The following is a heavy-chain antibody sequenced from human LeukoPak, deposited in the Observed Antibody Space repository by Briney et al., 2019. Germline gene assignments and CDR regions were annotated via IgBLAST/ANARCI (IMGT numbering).Heavy chain of an antibody. CDR1: GGSISSGGYY. D-gene: IGHD3-10*01. V-gene: IGHV4-31*03. CDR3: ARASFSITMVRGVPNFDY. J-gene: IGHJ4*02. Sequence: SETLSLTCTVSGGSISSGGYYWSWIRQHPGKGLEWIGYIYYSGSTYYNPSLKSRVTISVDTSKNQFSLKLSSVTAADTAVYYCARASFSITMVRGVPNFDYWGQGILVTVSS. CDR2: IYYSGST.